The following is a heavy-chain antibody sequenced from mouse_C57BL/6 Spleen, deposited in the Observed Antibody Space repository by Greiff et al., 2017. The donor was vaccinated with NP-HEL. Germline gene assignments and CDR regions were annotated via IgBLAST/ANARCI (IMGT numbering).Heavy chain of an antibody. D-gene: IGHD2-5*01. CDR3: TTSTYYSNPAWFAY. CDR2: IDPENGDT. CDR1: GFNIKDDY. V-gene: IGHV14-4*01. J-gene: IGHJ3*01. Sequence: EVQLQESGAELVRPGASVKLSCTASGFNIKDDYMHWVKQRPEQGLEWIGWIDPENGDTEYASKFQGKATITADTSSNTAYLQLSSLTSEDTAVYYCTTSTYYSNPAWFAYWGQGTLVTVSA.